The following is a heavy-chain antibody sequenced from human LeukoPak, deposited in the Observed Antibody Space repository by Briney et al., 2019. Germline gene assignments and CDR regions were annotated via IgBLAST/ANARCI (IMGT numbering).Heavy chain of an antibody. CDR2: VYHSVST. V-gene: IGHV4-34*01. Sequence: PSETLSLTCGVFGGSVNGYYWSWIRQPPGEGLEWVGGVYHSVSTNYNPSLKSRLTLSVYTSKNPFSLKLSSGTAADTAVYYCARAGGSGSLDPNAYDIWGQGKMVVASA. CDR3: ARAGGSGSLDPNAYDI. J-gene: IGHJ3*02. CDR1: GGSVNGYY. D-gene: IGHD3-10*01.